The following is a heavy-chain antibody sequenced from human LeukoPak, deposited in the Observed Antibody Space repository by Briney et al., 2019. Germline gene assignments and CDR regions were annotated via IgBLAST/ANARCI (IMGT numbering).Heavy chain of an antibody. D-gene: IGHD3-10*01. V-gene: IGHV3-11*04. J-gene: IGHJ4*02. CDR2: IGSSGSPI. Sequence: GGSLRLSCAASGFTFSNAWMSWVRQAPGKGLEWISYIGSSGSPIYYADSVKGRFTISRDNARHSVYLQMNSLRVEDTAIYYCARGLYGSGIWGQGSLVTVSS. CDR3: ARGLYGSGI. CDR1: GFTFSNAW.